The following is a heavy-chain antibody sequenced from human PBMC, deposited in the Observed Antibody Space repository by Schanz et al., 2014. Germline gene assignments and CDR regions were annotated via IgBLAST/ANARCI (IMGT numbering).Heavy chain of an antibody. J-gene: IGHJ6*02. Sequence: EVQLVESGGGLVQPGGSLRLSCAASRFTFSNYAMSWVRQAPGKGLEWVSAISGSGGSTYYADSVKGRFTISRDNSKNTLYLQMNSLRAEDTAIYYCAKHLYQYNYYGMDVWGQGTTVTVSS. CDR1: RFTFSNYA. D-gene: IGHD2-2*02. V-gene: IGHV3-23*04. CDR2: ISGSGGST. CDR3: AKHLYQYNYYGMDV.